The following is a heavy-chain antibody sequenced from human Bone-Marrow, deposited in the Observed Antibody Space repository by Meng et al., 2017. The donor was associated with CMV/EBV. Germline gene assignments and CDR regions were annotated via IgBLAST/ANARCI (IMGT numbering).Heavy chain of an antibody. D-gene: IGHD6-19*01. CDR1: GGSISSSSYY. J-gene: IGHJ4*02. Sequence: GSLRISCTVSGGSISSSSYYWGWIRQPPGKGLEWIGSIYYSGSTYYNPSLKSRVTISVDTSKNQFSLKLSSVTAADTAVYYCARQTTTPYSSGETGFDYWGQGTLVTVSS. CDR2: IYYSGST. V-gene: IGHV4-39*01. CDR3: ARQTTTPYSSGETGFDY.